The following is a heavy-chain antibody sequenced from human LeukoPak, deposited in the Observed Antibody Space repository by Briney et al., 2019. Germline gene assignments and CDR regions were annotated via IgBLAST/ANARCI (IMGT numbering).Heavy chain of an antibody. CDR1: GFTSNSYE. J-gene: IGHJ3*02. Sequence: PGGSLSLASAASGFTSNSYEMNWVRQAPGKGLEWVSYISSSGSTIYYADSVKGRFTISRDNSKNTLYLQLNSLRAEDTAVYYCAQTTSGWYIGSFNIWGQGTMVLVSS. D-gene: IGHD6-19*01. CDR2: ISSSGSTI. CDR3: AQTTSGWYIGSFNI. V-gene: IGHV3-48*03.